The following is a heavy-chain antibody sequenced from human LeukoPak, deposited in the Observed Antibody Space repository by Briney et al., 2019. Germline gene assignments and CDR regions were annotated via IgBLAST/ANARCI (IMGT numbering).Heavy chain of an antibody. CDR3: ARLWDYYYYYMDV. J-gene: IGHJ6*03. Sequence: PSETLSLTCTVSGGSINNNDYYWGWIRQPPGKGLEWIGSIYYSGNTYYNPSLKRRVPISVDTSKNQFSLKLSSVTAADTAVYYCARLWDYYYYYMDVWGKGTTVTVSS. V-gene: IGHV4-39*07. D-gene: IGHD7-27*01. CDR1: GGSINNNDYY. CDR2: IYYSGNT.